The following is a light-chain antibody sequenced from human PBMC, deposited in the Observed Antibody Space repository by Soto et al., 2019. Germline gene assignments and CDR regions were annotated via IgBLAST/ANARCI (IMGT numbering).Light chain of an antibody. CDR3: LQYHNLWA. Sequence: ILMTQSPATVSVSPGESAPLSCRASQNIYYNVAWYQQRPGQAPRLLIYRASTRATGVPARFSGSGSGTEFTLTISSLQPEDLTVYSCLQYHNLWAFGQGTKVDIK. CDR1: QNIYYN. CDR2: RAS. J-gene: IGKJ1*01. V-gene: IGKV3-15*01.